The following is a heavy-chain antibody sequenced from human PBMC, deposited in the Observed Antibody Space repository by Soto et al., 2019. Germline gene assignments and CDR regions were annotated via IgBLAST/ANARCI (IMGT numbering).Heavy chain of an antibody. D-gene: IGHD3-22*01. CDR3: ARDPTDDYYDSSGYYLVYYYGMDV. J-gene: IGHJ6*02. CDR1: GYTFTSYG. Sequence: ASVKVSCKASGYTFTSYGISWVRQAPGQGLEWMGWISAYNGNTNYAQKLQGRVTMTTDTSTSTAYMELRSLRSDDTAVYYCARDPTDDYYDSSGYYLVYYYGMDVWGQGTTVTVSS. CDR2: ISAYNGNT. V-gene: IGHV1-18*01.